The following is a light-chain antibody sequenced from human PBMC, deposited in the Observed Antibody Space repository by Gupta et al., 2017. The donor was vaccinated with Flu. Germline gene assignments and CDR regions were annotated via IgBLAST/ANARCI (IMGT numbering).Light chain of an antibody. V-gene: IGKV1-8*01. CDR3: QQYDSFPPT. CDR1: QNIIPY. J-gene: IGKJ1*01. Sequence: AIRMTQSPSSLSASPGDRVTITCRASQNIIPYLAWYQQKLGKAPKLLMYAASTLQSGAPPRFSGGGSGTDFTLTINSLQSEDFATYYCQQYDSFPPTFGQGTRVEI. CDR2: AAS.